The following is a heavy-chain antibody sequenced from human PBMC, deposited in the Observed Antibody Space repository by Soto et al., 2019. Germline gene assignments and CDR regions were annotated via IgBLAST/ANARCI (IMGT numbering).Heavy chain of an antibody. CDR1: GGFVSSGSYY. D-gene: IGHD1-1*01. CDR3: ARVERGTATTVVDAFDI. CDR2: MSHSGGT. V-gene: IGHV4-34*01. J-gene: IGHJ3*02. Sequence: QVQLQQWGAGLLKPSETLSLTCAVYGGFVSSGSYYWSWIRQPPGKGLEWIGEMSHSGGTHFNPSLKSRATISVDTSKNQFSLKMSSVTAAATALYYCARVERGTATTVVDAFDIWGPGTMVTVSS.